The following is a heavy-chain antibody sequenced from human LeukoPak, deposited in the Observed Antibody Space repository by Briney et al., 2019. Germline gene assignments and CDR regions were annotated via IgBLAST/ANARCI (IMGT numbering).Heavy chain of an antibody. J-gene: IGHJ3*02. D-gene: IGHD5-18*01. Sequence: GGSLRHSCAASGFTFSDYYMSWIRQAPGKGLEWVSYLSSSGSTIYYADSVKGRFTISRDNAKNSLYLQMNSLRAEDTAVYYCAREDTAMAEGAFDIWGQGTMVTVSS. CDR3: AREDTAMAEGAFDI. V-gene: IGHV3-11*04. CDR2: LSSSGSTI. CDR1: GFTFSDYY.